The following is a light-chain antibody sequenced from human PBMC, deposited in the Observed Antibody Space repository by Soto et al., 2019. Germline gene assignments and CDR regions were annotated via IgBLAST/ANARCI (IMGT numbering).Light chain of an antibody. CDR1: QDIRSD. CDR3: LKHNTYPLT. CDR2: AAS. J-gene: IGKJ4*01. V-gene: IGKV1-17*01. Sequence: DIQMTQSPSSLSASVGDRVTITCRASQDIRSDLGWYQQKPGKAPKRLIYAASSLQSGVPSRFSGSGSGTEFTLTISSLQPEDFATYYCLKHNTYPLTFGGGTKVEVK.